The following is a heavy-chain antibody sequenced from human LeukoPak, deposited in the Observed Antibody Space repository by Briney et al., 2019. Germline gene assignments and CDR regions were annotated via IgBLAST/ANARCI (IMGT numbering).Heavy chain of an antibody. CDR2: IWDDGTKK. CDR3: AKKQLSVDMETDRGNYFDY. Sequence: GRSLRLSCAASGFTFSSHGMHWVRQAPGKGLEWVAVIWDDGTKKDHADSVKGRFTISRDNYKNTLHLQMNSLRDDDTAVYYCAKKQLSVDMETDRGNYFDYWGQGTLVTVSS. CDR1: GFTFSSHG. D-gene: IGHD1-1*01. J-gene: IGHJ4*02. V-gene: IGHV3-33*06.